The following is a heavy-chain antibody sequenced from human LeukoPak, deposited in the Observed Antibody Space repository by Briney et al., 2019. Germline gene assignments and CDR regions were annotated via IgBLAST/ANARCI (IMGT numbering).Heavy chain of an antibody. Sequence: QPGGSLRLSCAASGFNFSIYGMHWVRQAPGKGLEWVTFVRYDQSATVYADSVQGRFDISRDNSKNTVYLQMNSLRVEDTALYFCVKDQGECPGSRCYIRFLEYWGQGTLVIVSS. J-gene: IGHJ4*02. CDR3: VKDQGECPGSRCYIRFLEY. CDR1: GFNFSIYG. V-gene: IGHV3-30*02. D-gene: IGHD2-15*01. CDR2: VRYDQSAT.